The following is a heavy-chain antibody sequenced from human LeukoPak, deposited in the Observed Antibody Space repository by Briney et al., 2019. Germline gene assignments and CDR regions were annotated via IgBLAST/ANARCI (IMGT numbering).Heavy chain of an antibody. Sequence: SETPSLTCTVSGGSISSYYWSWIRQPPGKGLEWIGEIYHSGSTNYNPSLKSRVTISVDKSKNQFSLKLSSVTAADTAVYYCARWKKWELLDLYLNYYYYGMDVWGQGTTVTVSS. J-gene: IGHJ6*02. CDR3: ARWKKWELLDLYLNYYYYGMDV. CDR2: IYHSGST. CDR1: GGSISSYY. D-gene: IGHD1-26*01. V-gene: IGHV4-59*12.